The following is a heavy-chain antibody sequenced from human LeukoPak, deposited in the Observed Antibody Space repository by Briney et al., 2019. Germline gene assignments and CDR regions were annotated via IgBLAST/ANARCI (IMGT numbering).Heavy chain of an antibody. CDR1: EFTFSSYS. Sequence: GGSLRLSCAASEFTFSSYSMNWVRQAPGKGLEWVSYITNSGNSKGYADSVKGRFTISRDNTKNSLYLQMNGLRAEDTAVYYCARDLIVGGFDYGMDVWGQGTTVTVSS. V-gene: IGHV3-48*01. CDR2: ITNSGNSK. CDR3: ARDLIVGGFDYGMDV. D-gene: IGHD3-10*01. J-gene: IGHJ6*02.